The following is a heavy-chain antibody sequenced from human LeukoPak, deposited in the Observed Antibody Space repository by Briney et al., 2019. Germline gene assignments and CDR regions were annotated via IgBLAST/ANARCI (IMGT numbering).Heavy chain of an antibody. CDR1: GFTFSTYA. CDR2: TSYDESNR. CDR3: ARDLPPLDY. Sequence: GGSLRLSCVASGFTFSTYAVHWVRQAPGKGLEWVALTSYDESNRGYADSVKGRFTISRDNSRNTLYLQMNNLRVEDTAVYYCARDLPPLDYWGQGTLVTVSS. V-gene: IGHV3-30-3*01. J-gene: IGHJ4*02.